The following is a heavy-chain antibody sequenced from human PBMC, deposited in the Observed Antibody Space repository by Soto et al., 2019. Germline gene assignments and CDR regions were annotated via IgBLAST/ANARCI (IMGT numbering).Heavy chain of an antibody. D-gene: IGHD3-3*01. CDR1: GFTFSSYG. J-gene: IGHJ6*03. CDR2: IWYDGSNK. CDR3: AREALRFLEWSPAYYYYYMDV. Sequence: GGSLRLSCAASGFTFSSYGMHWVRQAPGKGLEWVAVIWYDGSNKYYADSVKGRFTISRDNSKNTLYLQMNSLRAEDTAVYYCAREALRFLEWSPAYYYYYMDVWGKGTTVTVSS. V-gene: IGHV3-33*01.